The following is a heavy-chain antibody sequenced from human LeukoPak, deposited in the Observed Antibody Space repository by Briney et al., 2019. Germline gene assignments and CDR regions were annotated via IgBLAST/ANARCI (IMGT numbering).Heavy chain of an antibody. V-gene: IGHV3-74*01. CDR1: GFTFSSYW. Sequence: PGGSLRLSCTASGFTFSSYWMHWVRQVPGKGLVWVSRINSDGSRTDYADCVKGRFTISRDNAKNTLYLQMKSLRAEDTALYYCTRGGVDYWGKGTLVTVSS. CDR3: TRGGVDY. D-gene: IGHD3-16*01. CDR2: INSDGSRT. J-gene: IGHJ4*02.